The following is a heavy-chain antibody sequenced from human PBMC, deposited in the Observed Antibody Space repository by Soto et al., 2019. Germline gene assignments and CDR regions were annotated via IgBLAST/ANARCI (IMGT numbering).Heavy chain of an antibody. CDR3: ARGGSPSVWFNEF. CDR2: IIPVFGPT. Sequence: QEQLVQSGPEVKKPGSSVNVSCKASGDIFSSYAISWVRQAPGQGLEWLGGIIPVFGPTNYAEKFQGRVTITADESTNTAYMELSSLGSGDTAMYYGARGGSPSVWFNEFWGQGTLVTVSS. J-gene: IGHJ4*02. CDR1: GDIFSSYA. V-gene: IGHV1-69*01. D-gene: IGHD1-26*01.